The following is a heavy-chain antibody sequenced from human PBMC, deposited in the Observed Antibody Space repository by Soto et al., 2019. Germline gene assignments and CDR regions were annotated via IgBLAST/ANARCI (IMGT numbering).Heavy chain of an antibody. D-gene: IGHD2-15*01. V-gene: IGHV3-21*01. CDR3: ARAGYCSGGSCLDPYYFDY. Sequence: EVQLVESGGGLVKPGGSLRLSCAASGFIFSSYSMNWVRQAPGKGLEWVSSISSSSSYIYYADSVKGRFTISRDNAKNSLYLQMNSLRAEDTAVYYCARAGYCSGGSCLDPYYFDYWGQGTLVTVSS. J-gene: IGHJ4*02. CDR1: GFIFSSYS. CDR2: ISSSSSYI.